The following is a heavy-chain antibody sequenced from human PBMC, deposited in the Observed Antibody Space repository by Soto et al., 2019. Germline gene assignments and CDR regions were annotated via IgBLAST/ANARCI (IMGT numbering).Heavy chain of an antibody. CDR2: IVPKLGTV. CDR1: GGIFSRHA. D-gene: IGHD3-22*01. Sequence: QVQLVQSGAEVKKTGSSVKVSCKISGGIFSRHAIDWVRQAPGQGLEWMGGIVPKLGTVIYAQNFQARVTISADELTNTAYLGLSGLTFEDTAVYYCARPRIYDYVSDGYYGHQCDDWGQGALVTVSS. J-gene: IGHJ4*02. CDR3: ARPRIYDYVSDGYYGHQCDD. V-gene: IGHV1-69*01.